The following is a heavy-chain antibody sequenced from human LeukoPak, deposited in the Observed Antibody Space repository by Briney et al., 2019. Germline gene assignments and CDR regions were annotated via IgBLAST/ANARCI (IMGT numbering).Heavy chain of an antibody. CDR1: GXXFSSYS. J-gene: IGHJ4*02. V-gene: IGHV3-21*01. D-gene: IGHD4-23*01. Sequence: PGGSLXLXXXASGXXFSSYSMNWVRQAPGKGLEWVSSISSSSSYIYYADSVKGRFTISRDNAKNSLYLQMNSLRAEDTAVYYCARARQATVDFDYWGQGTLVTVSS. CDR3: ARARQATVDFDY. CDR2: ISSSSSYI.